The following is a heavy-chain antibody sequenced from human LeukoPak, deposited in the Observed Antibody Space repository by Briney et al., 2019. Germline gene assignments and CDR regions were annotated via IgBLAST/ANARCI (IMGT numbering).Heavy chain of an antibody. Sequence: HPGRSLRLSCATSGFTFISYAISWVRQAPRKGLEWVSSISVSGGTTYYADSVKGRFTISRDSSKNSLYMKTHSLRGADMAVSYCAQISDSSGYYANYWGQGTLVTVSS. J-gene: IGHJ4*02. CDR1: GFTFISYA. CDR2: ISVSGGTT. CDR3: AQISDSSGYYANY. V-gene: IGHV3-23*01. D-gene: IGHD3-22*01.